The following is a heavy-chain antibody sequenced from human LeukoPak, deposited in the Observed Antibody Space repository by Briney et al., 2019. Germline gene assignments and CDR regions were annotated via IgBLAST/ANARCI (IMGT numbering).Heavy chain of an antibody. CDR3: AILSRGETLYYFDY. V-gene: IGHV4-39*07. CDR2: IYYSGST. Sequence: SETLSLTCTVSGGSISSSSYYWGWIRQPPGKGLEWIGSIYYSGSTYYNPSLKSRVTISVDTSKNQFSLKLSSVTAADTAVYYCAILSRGETLYYFDYWGQGTLVTVSS. J-gene: IGHJ4*02. CDR1: GGSISSSSYY. D-gene: IGHD3-16*01.